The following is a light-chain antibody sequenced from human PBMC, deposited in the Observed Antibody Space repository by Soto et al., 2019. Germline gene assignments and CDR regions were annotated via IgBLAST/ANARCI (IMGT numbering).Light chain of an antibody. V-gene: IGLV2-14*03. Sequence: QPASVSGSPGQSITISCTGTSSDVGGYNYVSWYQQHPGRAPKLMIFDVSNRPSGVSNRCSGSKSGNTASLTISGLQGEDEADYYCSSYTSTSTLVFGGGTKLTVL. J-gene: IGLJ2*01. CDR3: SSYTSTSTLV. CDR1: SSDVGGYNY. CDR2: DVS.